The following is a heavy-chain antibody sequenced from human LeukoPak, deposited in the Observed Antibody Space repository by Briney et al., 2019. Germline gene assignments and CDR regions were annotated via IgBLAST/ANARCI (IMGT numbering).Heavy chain of an antibody. J-gene: IGHJ2*01. V-gene: IGHV4-39*07. D-gene: IGHD3-10*01. CDR2: IYYSGST. CDR1: GGSISSSSYY. CDR3: ARRVLWYFDL. Sequence: PSETLSLTCTVSGGSISSSSYYWGWIRQPPGKGLEWIGSIYYSGSTYYNPSLKSRATISVDTSKNQFSLKLSSVTAADTAVYYCARRVLWYFDLWGRSTLVTVSS.